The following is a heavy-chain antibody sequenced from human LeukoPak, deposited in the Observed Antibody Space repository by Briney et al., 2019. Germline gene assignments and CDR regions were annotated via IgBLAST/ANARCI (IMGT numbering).Heavy chain of an antibody. D-gene: IGHD2/OR15-2a*01. Sequence: PGGSLRLSCVAYGFTFSTYAIHWVRQAPGKGLEWVAVISYDGSKKYYADSVKGRFTIYRDDLKNTLDLQINSLRPEDTAVYYCARDFYPTTFNAFDIWGQGTMVTVSS. CDR2: ISYDGSKK. J-gene: IGHJ3*02. CDR3: ARDFYPTTFNAFDI. V-gene: IGHV3-30-3*01. CDR1: GFTFSTYA.